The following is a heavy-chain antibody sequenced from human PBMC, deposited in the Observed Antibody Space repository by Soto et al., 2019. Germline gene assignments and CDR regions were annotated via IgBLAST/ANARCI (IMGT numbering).Heavy chain of an antibody. CDR1: GFNFYYAW. J-gene: IGHJ6*04. CDR3: TKVYTMGQQVMDV. CDR2: IKSNPGGGTT. V-gene: IGHV3-15*05. Sequence: PVGSLRLSCAASGFNFYYAWMTWVRHVPGKGLEWVGRIKSNPGGGTTDYAAPVKGRFTISRDDSKNTVTLEMNSRKAEDTALYYCTKVYTMGQQVMDVWCIGTTVTFSS. D-gene: IGHD3-3*01.